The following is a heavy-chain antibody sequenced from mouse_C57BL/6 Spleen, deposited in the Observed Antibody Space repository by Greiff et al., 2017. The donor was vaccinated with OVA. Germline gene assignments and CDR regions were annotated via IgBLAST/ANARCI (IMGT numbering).Heavy chain of an antibody. Sequence: QVQLKESGPGLVAPSQSLSITCTVSGFSFTSYGVSWVRQPPGKGLEWLGVIWGDGSTTYHSALISSLSISTDNSKSQVILTLNRLQTDDTATYYCAKRGPLPYYAMDYWGQGTSVTVSS. V-gene: IGHV2-3*01. J-gene: IGHJ4*01. CDR2: IWGDGST. CDR3: AKRGPLPYYAMDY. CDR1: GFSFTSYG.